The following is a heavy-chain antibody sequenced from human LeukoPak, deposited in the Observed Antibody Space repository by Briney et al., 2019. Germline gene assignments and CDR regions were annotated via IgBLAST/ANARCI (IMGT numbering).Heavy chain of an antibody. D-gene: IGHD2-8*01. V-gene: IGHV3-30*02. J-gene: IGHJ3*02. Sequence: PGGSLRLSCAASGFTFSSYGMHWVRQAPGKGLEWVAFIRYDGSNKYYADSVKGRFTISRDNSKNTLYLQMNSLRAEDTAVYYCAKDGDGFLYPTFDAFDIWGQGTMVTVSS. CDR2: IRYDGSNK. CDR1: GFTFSSYG. CDR3: AKDGDGFLYPTFDAFDI.